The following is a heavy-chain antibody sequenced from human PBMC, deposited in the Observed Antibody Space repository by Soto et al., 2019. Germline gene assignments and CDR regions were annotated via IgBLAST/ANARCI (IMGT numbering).Heavy chain of an antibody. Sequence: QVQLVQSGAEVKKPGSSVKVSCKASGGTFSSYTISWVRQAPGQGLEWMGRIIPILGIANYAQKFQGRVTITADKPTSTAYLELSSRRSDDTAVDYCAFGEGGRGGFDPWGQGTLVTVSS. CDR3: AFGEGGRGGFDP. V-gene: IGHV1-69*02. D-gene: IGHD3-10*01. CDR2: IIPILGIA. CDR1: GGTFSSYT. J-gene: IGHJ5*02.